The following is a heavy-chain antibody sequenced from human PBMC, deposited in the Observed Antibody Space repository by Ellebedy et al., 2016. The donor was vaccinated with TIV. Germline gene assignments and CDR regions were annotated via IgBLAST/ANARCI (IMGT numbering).Heavy chain of an antibody. CDR1: GFAFHTYT. Sequence: PGGSLRLSCAASGFAFHTYTINWVRQAPGQGLEWVSSISSSSIFIYYADSVKGRFTISRDNAKNSLYLQMNSLRAEDTAVYYCARKVPAPTTVPPNWYFDLWGRGTLVTVSS. V-gene: IGHV3-21*01. J-gene: IGHJ2*01. D-gene: IGHD4-17*01. CDR2: ISSSSIFI. CDR3: ARKVPAPTTVPPNWYFDL.